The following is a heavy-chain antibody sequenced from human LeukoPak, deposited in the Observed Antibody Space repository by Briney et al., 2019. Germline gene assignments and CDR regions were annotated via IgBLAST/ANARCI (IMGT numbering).Heavy chain of an antibody. CDR1: GGSFSGYY. V-gene: IGHV4-59*01. Sequence: SETLSLTCAVYGGSFSGYYWSWIRQPPGKGLEWIGYIYYSGSTNYNPSLKSRVTISVDTSKNQFSLKLSSVTAADTAVYYCARGSDGENWFDPWGQGTLVTVSS. J-gene: IGHJ5*02. CDR3: ARGSDGENWFDP. D-gene: IGHD2-21*01. CDR2: IYYSGST.